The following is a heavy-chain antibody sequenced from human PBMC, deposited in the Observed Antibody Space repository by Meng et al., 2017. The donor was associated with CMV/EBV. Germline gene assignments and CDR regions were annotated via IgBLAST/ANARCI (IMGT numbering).Heavy chain of an antibody. D-gene: IGHD2-2*02. V-gene: IGHV3-74*01. CDR2: INSDGSST. CDR3: AKGKGGCSSTSCYTACDY. Sequence: GGSLRLSCAASGFTFSSYWMHWVRQAPGKGLVWVSRINSDGSSTSYADSVKGRFTISRDNAKNTLYLQMNSLRAEDTAVYYCAKGKGGCSSTSCYTACDYWGQGTLVTVSS. J-gene: IGHJ4*02. CDR1: GFTFSSYW.